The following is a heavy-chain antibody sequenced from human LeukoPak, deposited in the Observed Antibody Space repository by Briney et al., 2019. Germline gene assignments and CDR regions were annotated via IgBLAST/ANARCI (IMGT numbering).Heavy chain of an antibody. D-gene: IGHD5-12*01. CDR2: IWYDGSSK. CDR3: ASAAVSGPDY. CDR1: GFSFSAYG. V-gene: IGHV3-33*01. Sequence: GRSLRLSCAASGFSFSAYGVHWVRQAPGKGLEWVAVIWYDGSSKDYADSVKGRFTLSRDNSKNTLYLQMNSLRAEDTAVYYCASAAVSGPDYWGQGTLVTVSS. J-gene: IGHJ4*02.